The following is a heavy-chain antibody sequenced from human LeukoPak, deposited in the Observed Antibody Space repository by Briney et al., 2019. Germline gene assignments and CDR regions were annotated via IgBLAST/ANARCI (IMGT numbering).Heavy chain of an antibody. V-gene: IGHV4-59*01. CDR1: GGSISSYY. J-gene: IGHJ4*02. CDR3: ARGYGSGSYYKPFDY. CDR2: IYYSGST. Sequence: PSETLSLTCTVSGGSISSYYWSWIRQPPGKGLEWIGYIYYSGSTNYNPSLKSRVTISVDTSKNQFSLKLSSVTAADTAVYYCARGYGSGSYYKPFDYWGQGTLVTVSS. D-gene: IGHD3-10*01.